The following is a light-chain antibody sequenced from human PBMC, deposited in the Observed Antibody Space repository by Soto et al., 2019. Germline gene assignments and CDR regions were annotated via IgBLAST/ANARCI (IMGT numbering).Light chain of an antibody. Sequence: IVMTQSPDSLAVSLGERATLNCKSSQTVLYSSNNKNYLPWYQQKPGQPPKPLIHWASTRESGVPDRFSGSGSGTEFTLTISSLQSEDFAVYYCQQYDNWPPWTFGQGTKVDIK. CDR1: QTVLYSSNNKNY. J-gene: IGKJ1*01. V-gene: IGKV4-1*01. CDR2: WAS. CDR3: QQYDNWPPWT.